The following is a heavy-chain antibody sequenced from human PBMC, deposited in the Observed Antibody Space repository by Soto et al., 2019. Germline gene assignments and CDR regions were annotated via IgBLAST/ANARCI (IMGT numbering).Heavy chain of an antibody. Sequence: QIQLVQSGPEVKKPGTSVKVSCKASGFTFTTSTVQWVRQARGQPLEWIGWIVVGSGNTIYAQKFPERVTITRDESTSTAYMELSSLRSEDTGLYYCAGGDYHETSGYSSDYWGQGTLVTVSS. CDR3: AGGDYHETSGYSSDY. V-gene: IGHV1-58*01. D-gene: IGHD3-22*01. J-gene: IGHJ4*02. CDR1: GFTFTTST. CDR2: IVVGSGNT.